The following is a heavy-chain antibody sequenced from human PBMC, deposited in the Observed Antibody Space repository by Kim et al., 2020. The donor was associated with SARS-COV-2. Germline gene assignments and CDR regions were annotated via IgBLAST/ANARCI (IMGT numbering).Heavy chain of an antibody. V-gene: IGHV3-23*01. CDR2: ITGSGGRT. J-gene: IGHJ4*02. CDR1: GFTFSSHA. Sequence: GGSLRLSCVASGFTFSSHAMSWVRQAPGKGLEWVSEITGSGGRTYYPDSVKGRFTISRDNSKNTLYLQMNSLRVEDTAVYYCAKDAGDNDFHYFDCWGRGTLVTVSS. CDR3: AKDAGDNDFHYFDC. D-gene: IGHD3-3*01.